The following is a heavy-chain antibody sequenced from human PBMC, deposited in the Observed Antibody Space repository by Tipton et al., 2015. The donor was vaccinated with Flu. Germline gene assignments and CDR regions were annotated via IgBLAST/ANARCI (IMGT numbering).Heavy chain of an antibody. Sequence: SLRLSCAASGFTFSSYSMNWVRQAPGKGLEWVSYISSSSTIYYADSVKGRFTISRDNAKNSLYLQMNSLRAEDTAVYYCAREGASYDDYWGQGTLVTVSS. CDR1: GFTFSSYS. D-gene: IGHD1-26*01. CDR3: AREGASYDDY. V-gene: IGHV3-48*04. J-gene: IGHJ4*02. CDR2: ISSSSTI.